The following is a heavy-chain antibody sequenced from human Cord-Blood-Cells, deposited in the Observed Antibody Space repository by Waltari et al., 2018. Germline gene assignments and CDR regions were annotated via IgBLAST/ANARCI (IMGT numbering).Heavy chain of an antibody. CDR2: INHSGST. CDR1: GGSFSGYY. V-gene: IGHV4-34*01. Sequence: QVQLQQWGAGLLKPSETLSLTCAVYGGSFSGYYWSWIRQPPGKGLEWIGEINHSGSTNYNPPLKSRVTISVDTSKNQFSRKLSAVTAADTAVYYCARWSSSWYPDFQHWGQGTLVTVSS. CDR3: ARWSSSWYPDFQH. D-gene: IGHD6-13*01. J-gene: IGHJ1*01.